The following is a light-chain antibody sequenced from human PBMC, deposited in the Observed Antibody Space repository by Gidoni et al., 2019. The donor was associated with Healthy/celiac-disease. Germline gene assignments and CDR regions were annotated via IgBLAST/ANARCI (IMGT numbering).Light chain of an antibody. CDR1: QSVSSN. CDR3: QQYNNWPLWT. Sequence: ELVMTPSPATLSVSPGERATLSCRASQSVSSNLAWYQQKPGQAPRLLIYGASTRSTGIPARFSGSGSGTEFTLTISSLQSEDFAVYYCQQYNNWPLWTFXXXTKVEIK. J-gene: IGKJ1*01. V-gene: IGKV3-15*01. CDR2: GAS.